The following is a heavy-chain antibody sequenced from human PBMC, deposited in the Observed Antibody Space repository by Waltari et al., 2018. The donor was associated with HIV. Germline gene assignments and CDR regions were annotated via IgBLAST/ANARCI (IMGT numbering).Heavy chain of an antibody. CDR3: ARGYNSGWPRHNYYYYGVDI. CDR1: GGAFGGYF. D-gene: IGHD3-16*01. CDR2: VTSKGGA. V-gene: IGHV4-34*01. J-gene: IGHJ6*02. Sequence: VRLDLWGTGRLRASETLSLTCAVAGGAFGGYFWTWVRPSPGGGQGWRGQVTSKGGADYSSSLESRAVLSVDSAKNQFSLKLHSVTAADSATYYCARGYNSGWPRHNYYYYGVDIWGRGTDVIVSS.